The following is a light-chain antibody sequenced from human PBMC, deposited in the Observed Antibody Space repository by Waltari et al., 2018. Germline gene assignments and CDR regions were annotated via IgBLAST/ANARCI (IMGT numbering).Light chain of an antibody. J-gene: IGLJ2*01. CDR2: DVT. CDR1: GRAGGGYKS. Sequence: SALTQPAPVPVSPGQSITSSCTAAGRAGGGYKSSSWHQQHPGKAPKLIIYDVTDRPSGISNRFSGSKCGNTASLTISGLQAEDEADYYCSSYSTSRTHFGGGTKLTGL. CDR3: SSYSTSRTH. V-gene: IGLV2-14*03.